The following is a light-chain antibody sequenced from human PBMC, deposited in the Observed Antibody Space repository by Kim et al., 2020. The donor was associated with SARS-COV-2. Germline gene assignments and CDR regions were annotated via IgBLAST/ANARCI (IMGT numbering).Light chain of an antibody. V-gene: IGKV3-20*01. CDR2: GGS. CDR3: QQYAISPRA. Sequence: PGERATLSCRASQSVVSGYLAWYQQRPGQAPRLLIYGGSRRATGIPDRFTGAASGTDFTLTISRLEPEDFAVYYCQQYAISPRAFGQGTKVDIK. CDR1: QSVVSGY. J-gene: IGKJ1*01.